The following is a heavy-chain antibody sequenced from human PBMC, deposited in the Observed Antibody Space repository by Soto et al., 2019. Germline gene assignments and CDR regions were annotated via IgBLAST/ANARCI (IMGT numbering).Heavy chain of an antibody. J-gene: IGHJ4*02. D-gene: IGHD3-10*01. CDR3: ARDRSMVGVVPGY. CDR2: ISHDGGNH. V-gene: IGHV3-30-3*01. CDR1: GFTFSSYA. Sequence: QVHLVESGGGVVQPGRSLRLSCAASGFTFSSYAMHWVRQAPGKGLEWVALISHDGGNHYYADSVKGRFTISRDNSKSMVYLQINSLRVDDTAVYYCARDRSMVGVVPGYWGQGTLVTVSS.